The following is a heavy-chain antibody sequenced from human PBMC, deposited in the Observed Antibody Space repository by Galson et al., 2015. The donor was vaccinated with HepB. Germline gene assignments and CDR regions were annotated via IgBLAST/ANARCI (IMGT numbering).Heavy chain of an antibody. CDR3: ARLGDLSGYSSP. J-gene: IGHJ4*02. V-gene: IGHV3-73*01. CDR2: IRSNANSHAT. CDR1: GFTFSGSA. D-gene: IGHD6-19*01. Sequence: SLRLSCAASGFTFSGSAIHWVRQASGKGLEWVGRIRSNANSHATAYTASLKGRFTISRDDSKNTAYLHMNSLKTEDTAVYYCARLGDLSGYSSPWGQGTLVTVSS.